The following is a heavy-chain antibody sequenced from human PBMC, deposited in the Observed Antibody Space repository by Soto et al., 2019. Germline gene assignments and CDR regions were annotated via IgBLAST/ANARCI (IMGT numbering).Heavy chain of an antibody. CDR1: GGTSSSYA. CDR2: IIPIFGTA. V-gene: IGHV1-69*13. CDR3: ARVKNDYGDFSYYYGMDV. D-gene: IGHD4-17*01. Sequence: SVKVSCKASGGTSSSYAISWVRQAPGQGLEWMGGIIPIFGTANYAQKFQGRVTITADESTSTAYMELSSLRSEDTAVYYCARVKNDYGDFSYYYGMDVWGQGTTVTVSS. J-gene: IGHJ6*02.